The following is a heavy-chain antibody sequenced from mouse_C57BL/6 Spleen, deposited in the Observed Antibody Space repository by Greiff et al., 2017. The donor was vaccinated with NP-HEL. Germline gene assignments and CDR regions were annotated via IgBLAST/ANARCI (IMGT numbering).Heavy chain of an antibody. D-gene: IGHD2-2*01. Sequence: EVKLMESGGGLVQPGGSLKLSCAASGFTFSDYYMYWVRQTPEKRLEWVAYISNGGGSTYYPDTVKGRFTISRDNAKNTLYLQMSRLKSEDTAMYYCARHCGYVFDYWGQGTTLTVSS. CDR3: ARHCGYVFDY. J-gene: IGHJ2*01. CDR2: ISNGGGST. CDR1: GFTFSDYY. V-gene: IGHV5-12*01.